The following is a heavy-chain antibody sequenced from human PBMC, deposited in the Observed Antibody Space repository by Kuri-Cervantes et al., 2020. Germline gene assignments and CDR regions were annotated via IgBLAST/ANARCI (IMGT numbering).Heavy chain of an antibody. CDR3: ATNRCSSTSCYEYNWFDP. J-gene: IGHJ5*02. CDR2: INHSGST. Sequence: SETLSLTCTVSGGSTTRCYWSWIRQSPGKGLEWIGEINHSGSTNYNPSLQSRVTISVDTSKNQFSLKLSSVTAADTAVYYCATNRCSSTSCYEYNWFDPWGQGTLVTVSS. V-gene: IGHV4-59*01. D-gene: IGHD2-2*01. CDR1: GGSTTRCY.